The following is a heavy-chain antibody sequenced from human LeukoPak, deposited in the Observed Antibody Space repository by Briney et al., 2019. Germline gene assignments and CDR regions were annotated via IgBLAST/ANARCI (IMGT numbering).Heavy chain of an antibody. V-gene: IGHV3-74*01. CDR2: IKNDGSST. CDR3: ARGDNYDLWTSSYHCFGY. Sequence: PGGSLRLSCAASGFTFRTYWMYWVRQAPGKGLVWVSGIKNDGSSTTYADSVKGRFTISRDNAKNTLYLQMNSLRDEDTAIYYCARGDNYDLWTSSYHCFGYWGQGDLVTVSS. CDR1: GFTFRTYW. J-gene: IGHJ4*02. D-gene: IGHD3-3*01.